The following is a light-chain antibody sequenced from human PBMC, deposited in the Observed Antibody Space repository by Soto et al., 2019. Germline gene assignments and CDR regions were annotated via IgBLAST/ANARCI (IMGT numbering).Light chain of an antibody. Sequence: QSVLTQPPSVSAAPGQQVTISCFGSSSNIGKNYVSWYQQIPGTAPKLLIYDNSQRPSGIPDRFSGSKSGTSATLGITGLQTGDEADYYCGTWADSLYSGILGGGTKLTVL. CDR1: SSNIGKNY. J-gene: IGLJ2*01. CDR3: GTWADSLYSGI. CDR2: DNS. V-gene: IGLV1-51*01.